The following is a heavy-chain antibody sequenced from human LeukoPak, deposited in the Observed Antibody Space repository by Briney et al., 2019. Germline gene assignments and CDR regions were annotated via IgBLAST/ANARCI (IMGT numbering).Heavy chain of an antibody. J-gene: IGHJ4*02. Sequence: SQTPSLTCTVSGGSISSGSYYWSWIRQPAGKGLEWIGRIYTSGSTNYNPSLKSRVTISVDTSKNQFSLKLSSVTAADTAVYYCAREVDYYDSSGYYPYFDYWGQGTLVTVSS. CDR1: GGSISSGSYY. CDR2: IYTSGST. CDR3: AREVDYYDSSGYYPYFDY. D-gene: IGHD3-22*01. V-gene: IGHV4-61*02.